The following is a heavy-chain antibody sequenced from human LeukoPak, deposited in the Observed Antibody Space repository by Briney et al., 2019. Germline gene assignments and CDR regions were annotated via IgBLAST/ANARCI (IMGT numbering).Heavy chain of an antibody. V-gene: IGHV1-8*01. CDR1: GYTFTSYN. D-gene: IGHD6-19*01. J-gene: IGHJ6*02. CDR2: MNPNSGNT. CDR3: ARGGSIAVAGNYYYGMDV. Sequence: ASVKVSCKASGYTFTSYNINWVRQATGQGLEWMGWMNPNSGNTGYAQKFQGRVTMTRNTSISTAYMELSSLRSEDTAVYYCARGGSIAVAGNYYYGMDVWGQGTTVTVSS.